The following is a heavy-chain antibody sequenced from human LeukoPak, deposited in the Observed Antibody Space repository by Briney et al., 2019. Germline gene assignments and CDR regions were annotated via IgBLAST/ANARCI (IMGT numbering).Heavy chain of an antibody. CDR2: INHSGST. CDR3: ASHRLNYDFWSGYSSYFDY. V-gene: IGHV4-34*01. D-gene: IGHD3-3*01. CDR1: GGSFSGYY. Sequence: SETLSLTCAVYGGSFSGYYWSWIRQPPGKGLEWIGEINHSGSTNYNPSLKSRVTISVDTSKNQFSLKLSSVTAADTAVYYCASHRLNYDFWSGYSSYFDYWGQGTLVTVSS. J-gene: IGHJ4*02.